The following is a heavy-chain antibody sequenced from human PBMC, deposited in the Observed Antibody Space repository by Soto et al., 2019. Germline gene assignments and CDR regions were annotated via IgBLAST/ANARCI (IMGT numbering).Heavy chain of an antibody. J-gene: IGHJ6*02. D-gene: IGHD2-2*01. V-gene: IGHV4-38-2*02. CDR2: LYHIGST. CDR1: GDPISSGANY. Sequence: SETLSLTCTVSGDPISSGANYWAWIRQPPGRGLEWIGRLYHIGSTHYNTSLKSRVTISVDTSKNHFSLELSSVTAADTAIYYCRSSTSCYDESCVDVWGQGTMVTVSS. CDR3: RSSTSCYDESCVDV.